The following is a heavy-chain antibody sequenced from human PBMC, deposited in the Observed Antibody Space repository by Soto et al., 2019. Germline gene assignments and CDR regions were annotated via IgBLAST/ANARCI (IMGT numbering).Heavy chain of an antibody. CDR1: GGSISSGGYS. Sequence: LSLTCAVSGGSISSGGYSWSWIRQPPGKGLEWIGYINHSGSTNYNPSLKSRVTISVDTSKNQFSLKLSSVTAADTAVYYCARALSQGWFDPWGQATLVTVSS. CDR2: INHSGST. CDR3: ARALSQGWFDP. J-gene: IGHJ5*02. V-gene: IGHV4-30-2*01.